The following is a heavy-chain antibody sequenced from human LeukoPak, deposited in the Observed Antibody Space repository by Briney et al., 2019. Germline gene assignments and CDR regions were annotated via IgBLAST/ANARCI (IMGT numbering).Heavy chain of an antibody. Sequence: SETLSLTCAVYGGSFSGYYRSWIRQPPGKGLEWIGEINHSGSTNYNPSLKSRVAISVDTSKNQFSLKLSSVTAADTAVYYCARGFRNLDYWGQGTLVTVSS. CDR2: INHSGST. CDR3: ARGFRNLDY. V-gene: IGHV4-34*01. CDR1: GGSFSGYY. D-gene: IGHD1-14*01. J-gene: IGHJ4*02.